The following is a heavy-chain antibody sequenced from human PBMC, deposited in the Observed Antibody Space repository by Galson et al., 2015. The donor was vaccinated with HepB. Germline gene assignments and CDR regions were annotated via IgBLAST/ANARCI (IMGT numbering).Heavy chain of an antibody. V-gene: IGHV2-70*11. CDR1: GFSPSTSGMC. CDR3: ARILTRSGYYGAYYYYGLDV. D-gene: IGHD5-12*01. Sequence: PALVKPTQTLTLTCTFSGFSPSTSGMCVSWIRQPPGKALEWLARIDWDDERYYSTSLKTRLTISKDTSQNQGVLSMTNMDPMDTATYYCARILTRSGYYGAYYYYGLDVWGQGTTVTVSS. CDR2: IDWDDER. J-gene: IGHJ6*02.